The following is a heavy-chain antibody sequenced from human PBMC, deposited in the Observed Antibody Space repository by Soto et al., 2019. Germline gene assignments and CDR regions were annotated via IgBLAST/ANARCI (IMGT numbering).Heavy chain of an antibody. CDR2: IQQDGSEK. Sequence: GGSLSLSCAASGFTFSSNWMSWVCQAPGKGQERVASIQQDGSEKYNVDSVKGRFTISRDNAKNSLYLQMNSLRAEDTAVYYCARTEYMDVWGTGTTVTVSS. CDR3: ARTEYMDV. J-gene: IGHJ6*03. CDR1: GFTFSSNW. V-gene: IGHV3-7*01.